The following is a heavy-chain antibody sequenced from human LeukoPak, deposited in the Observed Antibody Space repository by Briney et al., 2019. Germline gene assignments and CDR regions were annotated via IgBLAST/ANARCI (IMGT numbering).Heavy chain of an antibody. CDR3: ARDMVDRDMVKTLGWFDP. CDR2: IYYTGSA. Sequence: PSETLSLTCTVSGDSISTYYWSWIRQPPGKGLEWIGCIYYTGSATYNPSLESRVTISVDTSKNQFSLKLRSVTAEDTAVYYCARDMVDRDMVKTLGWFDPWGQGTLVTVSS. CDR1: GDSISTYY. D-gene: IGHD5-18*01. J-gene: IGHJ5*02. V-gene: IGHV4-59*01.